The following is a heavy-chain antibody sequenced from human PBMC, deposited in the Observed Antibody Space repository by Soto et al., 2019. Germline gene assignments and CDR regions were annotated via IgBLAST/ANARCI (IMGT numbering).Heavy chain of an antibody. D-gene: IGHD6-13*01. Sequence: QVQLVESGGGVVQPGRSLRLSCAASGFTFSSYGMHWVRQAPGKGLEWVAVISYDGSNKYYADSVKGRFTISRDNSKNTLYLQMNSLRAEDTAVYYCATHRYSSSWYMTYFDYWGQGTLVTVSS. CDR1: GFTFSSYG. CDR3: ATHRYSSSWYMTYFDY. V-gene: IGHV3-30*03. CDR2: ISYDGSNK. J-gene: IGHJ4*02.